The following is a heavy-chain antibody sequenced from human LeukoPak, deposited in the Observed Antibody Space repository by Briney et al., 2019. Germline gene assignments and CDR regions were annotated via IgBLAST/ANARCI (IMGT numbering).Heavy chain of an antibody. CDR2: ISDSGGST. D-gene: IGHD2-2*01. Sequence: GGSLRLSCAASGFTFSSYAMSWVRQAPGKGLEWVSAISDSGGSTYYADSVKGRFTISRDNSKNTLHLQMNSLRVEDTAVYYCATHCSGTSCHRDYWGQGTLVTVSS. CDR3: ATHCSGTSCHRDY. CDR1: GFTFSSYA. J-gene: IGHJ4*02. V-gene: IGHV3-23*01.